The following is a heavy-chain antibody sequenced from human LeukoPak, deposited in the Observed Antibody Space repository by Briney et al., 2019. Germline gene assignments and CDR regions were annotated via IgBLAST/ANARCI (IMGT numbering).Heavy chain of an antibody. CDR3: ARGFVVVPAAGGMDV. Sequence: SVKVSCKASGGTFSSYAISWVRQAPGQGLEWMGRIIPILGIANYAQKFQGRVTITADKSTSTAYMELSSLRSEDTAVYYCARGFVVVPAAGGMDVGAKGPRVPVS. CDR2: IIPILGIA. J-gene: IGHJ6*04. CDR1: GGTFSSYA. V-gene: IGHV1-69*04. D-gene: IGHD2-2*01.